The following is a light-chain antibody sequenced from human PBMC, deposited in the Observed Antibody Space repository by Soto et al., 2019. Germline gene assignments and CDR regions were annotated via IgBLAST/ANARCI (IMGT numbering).Light chain of an antibody. V-gene: IGLV2-14*01. J-gene: IGLJ1*01. CDR2: DVS. Sequence: QSVLTQPASVSGSPGQSITISCTGTSSDVGGYNYVSWYQQHPGKAPKLMIYDVSNRPSGVSNRSSGSKSGNTASLTISGLQAEDEADYYCSSYTSSSTLAYVFGTGTKLTVL. CDR3: SSYTSSSTLAYV. CDR1: SSDVGGYNY.